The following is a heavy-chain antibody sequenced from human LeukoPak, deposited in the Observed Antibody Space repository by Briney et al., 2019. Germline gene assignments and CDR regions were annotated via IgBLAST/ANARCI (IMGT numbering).Heavy chain of an antibody. V-gene: IGHV4-30-2*01. J-gene: IGHJ4*02. CDR2: MYQSGST. CDR3: SRGGAAPFDY. Sequence: SETLSLTCSVSGASISSGGHYWSWIRQPPGKGLEWIGYMYQSGSTYYNPSLQSRVTISVDRSKNQFSLKVSSVTAADTAVYYCSRGGAAPFDYWGQGTLVTVSS. CDR1: GASISSGGHY. D-gene: IGHD6-6*01.